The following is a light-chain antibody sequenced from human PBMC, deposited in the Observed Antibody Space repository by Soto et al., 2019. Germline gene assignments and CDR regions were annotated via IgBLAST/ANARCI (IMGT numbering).Light chain of an antibody. CDR1: QIVSHNY. CDR3: QQYGSSGT. CDR2: VAS. J-gene: IGKJ1*01. Sequence: ELVFTQSPGTLSLSPGERATLSCSASQIVSHNYLAWYKQKPGQAPRLLISVASNRAPGIPDRFSGSGSGTDFTLTISRLEPEDFAVYYCQQYGSSGTFGQGTKVDI. V-gene: IGKV3-20*01.